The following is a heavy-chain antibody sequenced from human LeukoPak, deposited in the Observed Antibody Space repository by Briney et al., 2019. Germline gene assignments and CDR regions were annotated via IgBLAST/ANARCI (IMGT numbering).Heavy chain of an antibody. Sequence: SETLSLTCAVYGGSFSGYYWSWIRQPPGKGVEWIGEINHSGSTNYNPSLKTRVTISVDTSNNQFSLKLSSVTAADTAVYYCARSSRKGYRSNYYGMDVWGQGTTVTVSS. D-gene: IGHD3-16*02. CDR2: INHSGST. CDR1: GGSFSGYY. J-gene: IGHJ6*02. CDR3: ARSSRKGYRSNYYGMDV. V-gene: IGHV4-34*01.